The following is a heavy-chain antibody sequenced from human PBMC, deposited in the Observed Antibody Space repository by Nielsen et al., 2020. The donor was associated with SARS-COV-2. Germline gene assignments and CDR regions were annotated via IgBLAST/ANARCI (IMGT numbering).Heavy chain of an antibody. Sequence: GGSLRLSCAASGFTFSSYGMHWVRQAPGKGLEWVAVISYDGSNKYYADSVKGRFTISRDNSKNTLYLQMNSLRAEDTAVYYCARDQGDAGWYFDLWGRGTLVTVSS. CDR3: ARDQGDAGWYFDL. D-gene: IGHD3-10*01. V-gene: IGHV3-33*05. CDR1: GFTFSSYG. J-gene: IGHJ2*01. CDR2: ISYDGSNK.